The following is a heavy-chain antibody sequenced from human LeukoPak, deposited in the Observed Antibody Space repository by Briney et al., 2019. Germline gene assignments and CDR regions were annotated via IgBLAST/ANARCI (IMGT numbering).Heavy chain of an antibody. CDR3: ADSGWLYYFDY. Sequence: GGSLRLSCAASGFTFSSYPMHWVRQAPGKGLEWVTFLWYDGSNEYYADSVKGRFTISRDNSKNTLYLQMNSLRAEDTAVYYCADSGWLYYFDYWGQGTLVTVSS. CDR2: LWYDGSNE. CDR1: GFTFSSYP. J-gene: IGHJ4*02. V-gene: IGHV3-33*08. D-gene: IGHD6-19*01.